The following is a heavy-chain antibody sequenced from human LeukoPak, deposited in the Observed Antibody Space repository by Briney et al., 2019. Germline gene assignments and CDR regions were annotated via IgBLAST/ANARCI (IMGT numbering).Heavy chain of an antibody. CDR2: IYTSGST. D-gene: IGHD3-3*01. CDR3: TRDRITIFGVVIKGLDY. Sequence: SETLSLTCTVSGGSISSGSYYWSWIRQPAGKGLEWIGRIYTSGSTNYNPSLKSRVTISVDTSKNQFSLKLSSVTAADTAVYYCTRDRITIFGVVIKGLDYWGQGTLVTVSS. J-gene: IGHJ4*02. CDR1: GGSISSGSYY. V-gene: IGHV4-61*02.